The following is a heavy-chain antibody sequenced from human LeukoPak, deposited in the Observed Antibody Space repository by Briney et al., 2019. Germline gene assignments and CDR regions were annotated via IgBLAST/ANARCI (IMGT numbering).Heavy chain of an antibody. CDR3: VRGRLRDRYGSGVPVDS. Sequence: SETLSLTCTVSGGSISTFFWTWIRQSPGKGLEWLGYVYYTGSTKYNPSLNSRLSISVDTAQNQVSLHLTSVTAADTAVYYCVRGRLRDRYGSGVPVDSWGQGALVAVSS. J-gene: IGHJ4*02. CDR1: GGSISTFF. D-gene: IGHD3-10*01. V-gene: IGHV4-59*01. CDR2: VYYTGST.